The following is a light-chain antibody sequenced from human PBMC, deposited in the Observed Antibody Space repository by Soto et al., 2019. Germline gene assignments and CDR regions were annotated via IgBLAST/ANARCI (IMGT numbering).Light chain of an antibody. Sequence: EIVLTQSPGTLSLSPGERATLSCRASQSVSSNYLAWYQQQPGQSPRLLIYGASSRATGIPDRFSGSGSGTDFSLTISRLEPEDVAVYYCQQYGNSPLSFGGGTKVEIK. CDR3: QQYGNSPLS. J-gene: IGKJ4*01. CDR2: GAS. V-gene: IGKV3-20*01. CDR1: QSVSSNY.